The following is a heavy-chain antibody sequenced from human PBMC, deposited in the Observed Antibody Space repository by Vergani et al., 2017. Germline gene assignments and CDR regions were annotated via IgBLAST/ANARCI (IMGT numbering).Heavy chain of an antibody. J-gene: IGHJ4*02. CDR2: ISSSSSTI. Sequence: EVQLVESGGGLVQPGGSLRLSCAASGFTFSSYSMNWVRQAPGKGLEWVSYISSSSSTIYYADSVKGRFTISRDNAKNSLYLQMNSLRDEDTAVYYCARDITMVRGVMARGGYWGQGTLVTVSS. V-gene: IGHV3-48*02. CDR1: GFTFSSYS. D-gene: IGHD3-10*01. CDR3: ARDITMVRGVMARGGY.